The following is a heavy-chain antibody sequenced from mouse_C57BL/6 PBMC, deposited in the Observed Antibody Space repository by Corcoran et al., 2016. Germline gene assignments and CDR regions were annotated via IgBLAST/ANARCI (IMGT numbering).Heavy chain of an antibody. V-gene: IGHV1-72*01. Sequence: QVQLQQPGAELVKPGASVKLSCKASGYTFTSYWMHWVKQRPGRGLEWIGRIDPNSGGTKYNEKFKSKATLTVDKPSSTAYMQLSSLTSEDSAVYYCASYYYGSSGGLYYFDYWGQGTTLTVSS. CDR2: IDPNSGGT. D-gene: IGHD1-1*01. J-gene: IGHJ2*01. CDR1: GYTFTSYW. CDR3: ASYYYGSSGGLYYFDY.